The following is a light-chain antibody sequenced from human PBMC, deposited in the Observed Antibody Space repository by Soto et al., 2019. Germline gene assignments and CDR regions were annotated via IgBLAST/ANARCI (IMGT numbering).Light chain of an antibody. CDR3: QQFKSYPLP. CDR2: ATS. V-gene: IGKV1-9*01. CDR1: QDISNY. J-gene: IGKJ4*01. Sequence: DIQLTQSPSFLSASVGDRVTITCRASQDISNYLAWYQQKPGKAPKFLLYATSTLQSGVPSRFSGSGSGTQFTLTISSLQPEDFATYYCQQFKSYPLPFGGGTKVEIK.